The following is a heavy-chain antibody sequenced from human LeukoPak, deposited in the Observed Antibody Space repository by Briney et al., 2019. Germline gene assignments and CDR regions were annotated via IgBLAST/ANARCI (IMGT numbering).Heavy chain of an antibody. V-gene: IGHV3-53*01. CDR3: TRLEDYYDSSGYYIY. CDR2: IYSGGST. CDR1: GFTVSSNY. J-gene: IGHJ4*02. Sequence: PGGSLRLSCAASGFTVSSNYMSWVRQAPGKGLEWVSVIYSGGSTYYADSVKGRFTISRDNSKNTLYLQMNSLRAEDTAVYYCTRLEDYYDSSGYYIYWGQGTLVTVSS. D-gene: IGHD3-22*01.